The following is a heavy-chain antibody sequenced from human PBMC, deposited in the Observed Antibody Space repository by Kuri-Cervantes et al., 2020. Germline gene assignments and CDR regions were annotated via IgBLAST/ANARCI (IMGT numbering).Heavy chain of an antibody. J-gene: IGHJ4*02. D-gene: IGHD2-8*02. CDR1: GFTFSDYY. CDR2: ISSSGSTI. CDR3: AKRVGFVQVVYFDY. V-gene: IGHV3-11*01. Sequence: GESLKISCAASGFTFSDYYMSWIRQAPGKGLEWVSYISSSGSTIYYADSVKGRFTISRDNSKNTLYLQMNSLRAEDTAVYYCAKRVGFVQVVYFDYWGQGTLVTVSS.